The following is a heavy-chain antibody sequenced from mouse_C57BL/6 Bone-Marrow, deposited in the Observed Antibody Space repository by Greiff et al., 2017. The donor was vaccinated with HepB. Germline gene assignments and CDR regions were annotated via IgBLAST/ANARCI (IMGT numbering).Heavy chain of an antibody. J-gene: IGHJ4*01. CDR2: ISDGGSYT. CDR3: ARGPTVVAWDAMDY. D-gene: IGHD1-1*01. Sequence: EVMLVESGGGLVKPGGSLKLSCAASGFTFSSYAMSWVRQTPEKRLEWVATISDGGSYTYYPDNVKGRFTISRDNAKNNLYLQMSHLKSEDTAMYYCARGPTVVAWDAMDYWGQGTSVTFSS. V-gene: IGHV5-4*03. CDR1: GFTFSSYA.